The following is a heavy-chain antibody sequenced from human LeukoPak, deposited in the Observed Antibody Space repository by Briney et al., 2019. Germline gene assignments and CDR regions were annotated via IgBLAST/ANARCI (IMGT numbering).Heavy chain of an antibody. Sequence: SETLSLTCTVSGGSISSYYWSWIRQPPGKGLEWIGYIFYSGSTHYNPSLKSRVTISVDTSKNQFSLKLTSVTAADTAVYYCARDRGSGWYDFDYWGRGTMVTVSS. CDR2: IFYSGST. V-gene: IGHV4-59*01. CDR1: GGSISSYY. D-gene: IGHD6-19*01. J-gene: IGHJ4*02. CDR3: ARDRGSGWYDFDY.